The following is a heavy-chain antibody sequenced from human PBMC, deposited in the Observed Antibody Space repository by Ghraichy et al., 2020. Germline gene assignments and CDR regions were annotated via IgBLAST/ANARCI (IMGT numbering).Heavy chain of an antibody. V-gene: IGHV4-59*01. CDR2: IYYSGST. CDR1: GGSISSYY. Sequence: SETLSLTCTVSGGSISSYYWSWIRQPPGKGLEWIGYIYYSGSTNYNPSLKSRVTISVDTSKNQFSLKLSSVTAADTALYYCARGYYGSGSYSRVYYYYMDVWGKGTTVTVSS. CDR3: ARGYYGSGSYSRVYYYYMDV. D-gene: IGHD3-10*01. J-gene: IGHJ6*03.